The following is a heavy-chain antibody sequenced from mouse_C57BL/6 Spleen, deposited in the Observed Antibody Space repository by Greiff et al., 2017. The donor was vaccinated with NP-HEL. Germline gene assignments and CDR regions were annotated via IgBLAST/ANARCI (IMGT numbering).Heavy chain of an antibody. J-gene: IGHJ3*01. CDR1: GYTFTSYW. V-gene: IGHV1-64*01. D-gene: IGHD1-1*01. CDR2: IHHNSGST. CDR3: ARGSDYYGPLAY. Sequence: QVQLQQPGAELVKPGASVKLSCKASGYTFTSYWMHWVKQRPGQGLEWIGMIHHNSGSTNYNEKFKSKATLTVDKSSSTAYMQLSSLTSEDSAVYYCARGSDYYGPLAYWGQGTLVTVSA.